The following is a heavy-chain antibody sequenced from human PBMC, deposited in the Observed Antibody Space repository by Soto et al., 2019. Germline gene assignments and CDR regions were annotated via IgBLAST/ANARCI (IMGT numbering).Heavy chain of an antibody. CDR1: GFSLSTDGVG. V-gene: IGHV2-5*02. CDR3: ARRQSSSGNYDY. CDR2: LYWDDDK. Sequence: QITLKESGPTLVKPTQTLTLTCTFSGFSLSTDGVGVGWIRQPPGKALEWLALLYWDDDKRYTPSLKRRLTLTRDTSRNQVVLTMTNMDPVDTATYYCARRQSSSGNYDYWGQGTLVTVSS. J-gene: IGHJ4*02. D-gene: IGHD6-13*01.